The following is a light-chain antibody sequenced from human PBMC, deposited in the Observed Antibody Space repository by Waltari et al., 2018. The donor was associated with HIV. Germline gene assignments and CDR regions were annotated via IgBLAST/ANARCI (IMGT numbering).Light chain of an antibody. CDR1: SSDVGGYNY. CDR3: CSYAGSYTLV. V-gene: IGLV2-11*01. CDR2: DVS. J-gene: IGLJ2*01. Sequence: QSALTQPRPVSGSPGQSVTISCTGTSSDVGGYNYVSWYQQHPGKAPKLMIYDVSKRPSGVTARFSGSKSGNTASLTISGLQAEDEAYYYCCSYAGSYTLVFGGGTKLTVL.